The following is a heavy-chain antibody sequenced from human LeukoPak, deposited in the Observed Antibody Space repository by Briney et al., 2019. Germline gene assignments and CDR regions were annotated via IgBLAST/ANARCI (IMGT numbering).Heavy chain of an antibody. CDR2: IDWDDDK. D-gene: IGHD3-22*01. Sequence: SGPALVKPTQTLTLTCTFSGISLSTSGMRVSWIRQPPGKALEWLARIDWDDDKFYSKSLKTRLTISKDTSKNQVVLTMTNMDPVDTATYYCTRIGFFYDSSGYSGAFDIWGQGTMVIVSS. CDR1: GISLSTSGMR. V-gene: IGHV2-70*04. CDR3: TRIGFFYDSSGYSGAFDI. J-gene: IGHJ3*02.